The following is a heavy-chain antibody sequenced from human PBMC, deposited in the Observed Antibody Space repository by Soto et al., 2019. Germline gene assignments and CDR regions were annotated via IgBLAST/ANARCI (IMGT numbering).Heavy chain of an antibody. D-gene: IGHD3-16*01. CDR3: AEEAGEQ. CDR2: IIPIFGIK. Sequence: QMQLVQSGAEVKERGSSVKISCKTSGGTFNTYALTWVRQAPGQGLEWIGGIIPIFGIKNVAQRFQGRVTMNAYESLTTADMETPSLRSDDTAGYYCAEEAGEQWGQGTVVTVCS. J-gene: IGHJ1*01. V-gene: IGHV1-69*01. CDR1: GGTFNTYA.